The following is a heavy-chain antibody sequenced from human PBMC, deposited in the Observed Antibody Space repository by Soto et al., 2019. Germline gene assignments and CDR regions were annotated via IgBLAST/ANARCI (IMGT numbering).Heavy chain of an antibody. CDR2: IWSAGSDK. CDR1: GFTFSGYG. CDR3: AREEVHCWLRFPRMDV. J-gene: IGHJ6*02. Sequence: QVQLLESGGGAVQPGRSLRLSCEASGFTFSGYGMHWVRQAPGQGLEWVALIWSAGSDKYYADAVRGRITVSRDNSKNTLYLQLNSVRVADTAVYYCAREEVHCWLRFPRMDVWGQGNTVTV. D-gene: IGHD2-21*01. V-gene: IGHV3-33*01.